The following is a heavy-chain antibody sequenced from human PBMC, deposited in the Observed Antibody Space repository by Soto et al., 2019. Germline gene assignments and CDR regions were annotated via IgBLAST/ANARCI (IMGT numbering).Heavy chain of an antibody. J-gene: IGHJ5*02. V-gene: IGHV1-3*01. CDR2: INAGNGNT. CDR3: ARDRGPSSGYYPYWFDP. D-gene: IGHD3-22*01. Sequence: GASVKVSCKASGYTFTSYAMHWVRQAPGQRLEWMGWINAGNGNTKYSQKFQGRVTITADESTSTAYMELSSLRSEDTAVYYCARDRGPSSGYYPYWFDPWRQGTLVTVSS. CDR1: GYTFTSYA.